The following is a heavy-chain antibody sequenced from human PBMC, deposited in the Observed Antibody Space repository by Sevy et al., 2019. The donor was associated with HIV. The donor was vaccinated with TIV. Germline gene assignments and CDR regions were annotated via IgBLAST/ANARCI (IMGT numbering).Heavy chain of an antibody. CDR2: ISSSDDNT. V-gene: IGHV3-23*01. D-gene: IGHD7-27*01. CDR3: AKGRTGET. J-gene: IGHJ4*02. CDR1: GFTFSTYA. Sequence: GGSLRLSYAASGFTFSTYAMSWVRQAPGKGLEWVSAISSSDDNTYYADSVKGRFTISRDNSRNTLCLQMNSLRAEDTAVYYCAKGRTGETWGQGTRVTVSS.